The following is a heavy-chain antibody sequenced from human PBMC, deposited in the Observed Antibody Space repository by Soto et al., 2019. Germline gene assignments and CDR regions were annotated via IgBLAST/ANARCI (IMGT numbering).Heavy chain of an antibody. CDR3: ARDVWSRASGPPDS. V-gene: IGHV3-9*01. CDR1: GFSLDYYA. CDR2: ISWNSGTI. J-gene: IGHJ4*02. D-gene: IGHD3-10*01. Sequence: PGGSLKLWCAASGFSLDYYAMHWVRQAPGKGLEWVTGISWNSGTIGYADSVKGRFTISRDNAKNSLYLQMNSLRAEDTALYYCARDVWSRASGPPDSWGQGTLVTVSS.